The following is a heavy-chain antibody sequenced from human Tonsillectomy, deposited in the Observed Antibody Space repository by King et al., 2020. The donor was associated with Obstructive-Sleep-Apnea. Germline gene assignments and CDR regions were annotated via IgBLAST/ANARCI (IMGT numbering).Heavy chain of an antibody. J-gene: IGHJ4*02. V-gene: IGHV4-39*07. D-gene: IGHD2-21*01. CDR1: GASISTSYY. CDR3: ARGPSLGEENDY. Sequence: LQLQESGPGLVKPSETLSLTCTVSGASISTSYYWTWIRQPPGKGLEWIGTIYYSGSTYYNPSLQSRLTISVDTSKNQFSLNLSSVTAADTAVYYCARGPSLGEENDYWGQGTLVTVSS. CDR2: IYYSGST.